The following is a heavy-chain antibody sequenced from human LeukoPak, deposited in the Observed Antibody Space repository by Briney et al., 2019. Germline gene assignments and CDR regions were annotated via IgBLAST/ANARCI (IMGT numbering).Heavy chain of an antibody. CDR2: MNPNSGNT. V-gene: IGHV1-8*03. J-gene: IGHJ6*03. Sequence: GASVKVSCKASGYTFTSYDINWVRQATGQGLEWMGWMNPNSGNTGYAQKFQGRVTITRNTSISTAYMKLSSLRSEDTAVYYCARVHYDFWSGYIWNYYYMDVWGKGTTVTVSS. CDR3: ARVHYDFWSGYIWNYYYMDV. D-gene: IGHD3-3*01. CDR1: GYTFTSYD.